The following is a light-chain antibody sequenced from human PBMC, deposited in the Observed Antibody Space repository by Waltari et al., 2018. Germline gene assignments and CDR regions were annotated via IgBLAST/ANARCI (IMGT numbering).Light chain of an antibody. Sequence: QSALTQPASVSGSPGQSITISCTGTSSDVGGYNYVSWYQQHPGKAPKLMIYDVSNRPRGVSSRFSGSKSGNTASLTISGLQAEDEADYYCSSYTSSSTRVVFGGGTKLTVL. J-gene: IGLJ2*01. V-gene: IGLV2-14*03. CDR3: SSYTSSSTRVV. CDR1: SSDVGGYNY. CDR2: DVS.